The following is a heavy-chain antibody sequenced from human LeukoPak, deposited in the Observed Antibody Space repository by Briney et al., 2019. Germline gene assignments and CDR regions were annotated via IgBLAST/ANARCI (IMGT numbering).Heavy chain of an antibody. Sequence: GGSLRLSCVTSGFTFSNYGMHWVRQVPGKGLEWVAVISYDGSNKYYADSVKGRFTISRDNSKNTLYLQMNSLRAEDTAVYYCARDPSYTAMVINYWGQGTLVTVSS. CDR1: GFTFSNYG. CDR3: ARDPSYTAMVINY. V-gene: IGHV3-30*05. D-gene: IGHD5-18*01. J-gene: IGHJ4*02. CDR2: ISYDGSNK.